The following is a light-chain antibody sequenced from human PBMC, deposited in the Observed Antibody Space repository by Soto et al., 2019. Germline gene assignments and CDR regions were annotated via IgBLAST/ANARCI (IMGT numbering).Light chain of an antibody. Sequence: QSVVTQPPSASGTPGQRVTISCSGSSSNIGSNYVYWYQQLPGTAPKLLIYRNNQRPSGVPDRFSGSKSGTSASLAISGLQAEDEADYYCSSYTSRSTPVFGGGTKLTVL. CDR2: RNN. V-gene: IGLV1-47*01. CDR3: SSYTSRSTPV. J-gene: IGLJ2*01. CDR1: SSNIGSNY.